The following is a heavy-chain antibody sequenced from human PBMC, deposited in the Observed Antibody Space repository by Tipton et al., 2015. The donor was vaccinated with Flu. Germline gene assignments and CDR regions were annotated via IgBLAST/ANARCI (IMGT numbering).Heavy chain of an antibody. CDR2: ISGSGGST. V-gene: IGHV3-23*01. D-gene: IGHD6-19*01. CDR1: GLTFSSYA. CDR3: AKDIEKQWLVRRPISNDAFDI. Sequence: SLRLSCAASGLTFSSYAMSWVRQAPGKGLEWVSAISGSGGSTYYADSVKGRFTISRDNSKNTLYLQMNSLRAEDTAVYYCAKDIEKQWLVRRPISNDAFDIWGQGTMVTVSS. J-gene: IGHJ3*02.